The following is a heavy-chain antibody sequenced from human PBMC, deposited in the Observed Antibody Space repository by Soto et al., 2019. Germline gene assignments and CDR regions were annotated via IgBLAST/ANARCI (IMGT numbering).Heavy chain of an antibody. CDR3: ASAMDTAMTSKDNWFDP. Sequence: QVQLVESGGGVVQPGRSLRLSCAASGFTCRSYAMHWVRQAPGKGLEWVATISYNENKRYYTDSVKGRFTISRDNSKNTLYLEVNSLRAEDTAVYYCASAMDTAMTSKDNWFDPWGQGTLVTVSS. CDR2: ISYNENKR. D-gene: IGHD5-18*01. J-gene: IGHJ5*02. CDR1: GFTCRSYA. V-gene: IGHV3-30-3*01.